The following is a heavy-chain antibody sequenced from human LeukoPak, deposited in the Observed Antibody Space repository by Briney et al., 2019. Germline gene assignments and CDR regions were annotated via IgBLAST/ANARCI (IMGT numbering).Heavy chain of an antibody. D-gene: IGHD6-19*01. CDR2: ISYDGSNK. Sequence: GRSLRLSCAASGFTFSSYAMHWVRQAPGKGLGWVAVISYDGSNKYYAESVKGRFTISRDNSKNTLYLQMNSLRAEDTAVYYCAGGSGWVTDSWGQGTLVTVSA. J-gene: IGHJ4*02. CDR1: GFTFSSYA. V-gene: IGHV3-30-3*01. CDR3: AGGSGWVTDS.